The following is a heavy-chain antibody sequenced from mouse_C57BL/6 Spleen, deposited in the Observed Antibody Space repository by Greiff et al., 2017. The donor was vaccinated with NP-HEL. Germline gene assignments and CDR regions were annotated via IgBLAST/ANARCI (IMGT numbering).Heavy chain of an antibody. CDR1: GFNIKNTY. Sequence: DVKLVESVAELVRPGASVKLSCTASGFNIKNTYMHWVKQRPEQGLEWIGRIDPANGNTKYAPKFQGKATITADTSSNTAYLQLSSLTSEDTAIYYCARPDYYGSSYDWYFDVWGTGTTVTVSS. V-gene: IGHV14-3*01. CDR3: ARPDYYGSSYDWYFDV. J-gene: IGHJ1*03. D-gene: IGHD1-1*01. CDR2: IDPANGNT.